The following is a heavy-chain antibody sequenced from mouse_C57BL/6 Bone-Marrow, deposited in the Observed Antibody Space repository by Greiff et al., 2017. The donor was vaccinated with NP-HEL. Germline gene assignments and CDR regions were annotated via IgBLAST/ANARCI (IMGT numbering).Heavy chain of an antibody. Sequence: VQLVESGAELARPGASVKLSCKASGYTFTSYGISWVKQRTGQGLEWIGEIYPRSGNTYYNEKFKGKATLTADKSSSTAYMELRSLTSEDSAVYFCARMGITTVRAFDYWGQGTTLTVSS. J-gene: IGHJ2*01. CDR3: ARMGITTVRAFDY. V-gene: IGHV1-81*01. CDR1: GYTFTSYG. CDR2: IYPRSGNT. D-gene: IGHD1-1*01.